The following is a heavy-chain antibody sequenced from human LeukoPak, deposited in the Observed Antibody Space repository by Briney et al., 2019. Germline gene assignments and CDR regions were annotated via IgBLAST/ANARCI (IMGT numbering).Heavy chain of an antibody. Sequence: PSETLSLTCTVSGGSISSSSYYWGWIRQPPGKGLEWIGYIYHSGSTYYNPSLKSRVTISVDRSKDQFSLKLSSVTAADTAVYYCAFYDSSGYFDYWGQGTLVTVSS. CDR1: GGSISSSSYY. D-gene: IGHD3-22*01. V-gene: IGHV4-30-2*01. J-gene: IGHJ4*02. CDR2: IYHSGST. CDR3: AFYDSSGYFDY.